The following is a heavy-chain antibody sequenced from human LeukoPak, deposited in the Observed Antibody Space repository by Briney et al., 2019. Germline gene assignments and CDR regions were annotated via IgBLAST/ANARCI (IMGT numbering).Heavy chain of an antibody. D-gene: IGHD3-22*01. CDR1: GFTFSDHY. Sequence: PGGSLRLSCAASGFTFSDHYMDWVRQAPGKGLEWVGRTRNKANSYTTEYAASVKGRFTISRDDSKSIAYLQMNSLKTEDTAVYYCTRGDYYDSSGYYFLFDYWGQGTLVTVSS. CDR3: TRGDYYDSSGYYFLFDY. V-gene: IGHV3-72*01. CDR2: TRNKANSYTT. J-gene: IGHJ4*02.